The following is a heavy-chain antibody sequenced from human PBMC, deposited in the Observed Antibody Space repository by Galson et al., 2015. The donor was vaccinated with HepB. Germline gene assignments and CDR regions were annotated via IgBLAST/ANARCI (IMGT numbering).Heavy chain of an antibody. CDR1: GFTFSSYA. J-gene: IGHJ4*02. Sequence: SLRLSCAASGFTFSSYAMSWVRQAPGKGLEWVSAICGSGGSTYYADSVKGRFTISRDNSKNTLYLQMNSLRAEDTAVYYCAKDLREDYYDSSGYFWIRHKGKDCPPVSEFDYWGQRALVTVSS. D-gene: IGHD3-22*01. CDR3: AKDLREDYYDSSGYFWIRHKGKDCPPVSEFDY. V-gene: IGHV3-23*01. CDR2: ICGSGGST.